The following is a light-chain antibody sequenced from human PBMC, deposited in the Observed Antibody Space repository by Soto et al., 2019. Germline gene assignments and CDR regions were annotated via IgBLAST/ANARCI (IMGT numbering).Light chain of an antibody. J-gene: IGKJ4*01. V-gene: IGKV1-13*02. CDR1: QDIGSA. CDR2: DAS. CDR3: QQFNGFPLT. Sequence: IQLTQSPSSLSASVGDRVTITCRAGQDIGSALAWYQQRPGKAPKLLLYDASNLEAGVPSRFSGSGSRTDFTLIITSLRPEDFATYYCQQFNGFPLTFGGGTKVQIK.